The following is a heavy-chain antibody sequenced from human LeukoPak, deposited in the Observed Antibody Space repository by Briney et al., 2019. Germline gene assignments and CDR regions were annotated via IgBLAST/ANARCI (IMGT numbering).Heavy chain of an antibody. CDR3: ARDRSDWNYVDY. Sequence: ASVKVSCKASGYTFTSYGISWVRQAPGQGLEWMRWISAYNGNTNYAQKLQGRVTMTTDTSTSTAYMELRSLRSDDTAVYYCARDRSDWNYVDYWGQGTLVTVSS. D-gene: IGHD3/OR15-3a*01. J-gene: IGHJ4*02. CDR1: GYTFTSYG. V-gene: IGHV1-18*01. CDR2: ISAYNGNT.